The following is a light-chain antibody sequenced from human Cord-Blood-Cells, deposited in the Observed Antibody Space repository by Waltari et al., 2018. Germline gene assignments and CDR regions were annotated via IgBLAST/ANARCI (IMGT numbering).Light chain of an antibody. CDR1: SSDGGGSNY. J-gene: IGLJ1*01. CDR2: EVS. CDR3: SSYAGSNNFPYV. Sequence: QSALPQPPSASGSPGQSVTISCTRTSSDGGGSNYVSWYQQHPGKAPKLMIYEVSKRPSGVPDRFSGSKSGNTASLTVSGLQAEDEADYYCSSYAGSNNFPYVFGTGTKVTVL. V-gene: IGLV2-8*01.